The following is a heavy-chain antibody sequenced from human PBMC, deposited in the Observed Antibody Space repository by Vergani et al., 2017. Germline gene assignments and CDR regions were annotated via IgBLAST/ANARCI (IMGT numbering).Heavy chain of an antibody. CDR2: ISGSGGST. Sequence: EVQLLESGGGLVQPGGSLRLSCAASGFTFSSYAMSWVRQAPGKGLEWVSAISGSGGSTYYADSVKGRFTISRDNSKNTLYLQMNSLRAEDTAVYSCARDDYGGNEYFQHWGQGTLVTVSS. D-gene: IGHD4-23*01. CDR3: ARDDYGGNEYFQH. J-gene: IGHJ1*01. V-gene: IGHV3-23*01. CDR1: GFTFSSYA.